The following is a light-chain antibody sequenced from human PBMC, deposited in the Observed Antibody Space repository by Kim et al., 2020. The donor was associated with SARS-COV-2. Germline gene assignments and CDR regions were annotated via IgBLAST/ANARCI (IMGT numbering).Light chain of an antibody. CDR1: DDDIDRFDF. J-gene: IGLJ3*02. CDR2: NVR. CDR3: SSHSASDDTAWV. Sequence: SITLLCTGGDDDIDRFDFVSWYRQFPGEAPQMLLYNVRDRLSGVSDRFSGSKSGTTASLTISGLQPDDEADYYCSSHSASDDTAWVFGGGTKVTVL. V-gene: IGLV2-14*03.